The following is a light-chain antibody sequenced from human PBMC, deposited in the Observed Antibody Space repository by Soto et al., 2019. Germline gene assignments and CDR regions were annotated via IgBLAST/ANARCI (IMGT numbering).Light chain of an antibody. CDR2: ATS. CDR3: QQYSSSWT. Sequence: GVTRSPGILSSSPVQRATKYCWASQSISSNCLAWYQQKPGQAPRLRIYATSSRASGIPGRFSGSGSGTDFTLTISSLEPEDFAVYYCQQYSSSWTFGQGTKVDIK. V-gene: IGKV3-20*01. CDR1: QSISSNC. J-gene: IGKJ1*01.